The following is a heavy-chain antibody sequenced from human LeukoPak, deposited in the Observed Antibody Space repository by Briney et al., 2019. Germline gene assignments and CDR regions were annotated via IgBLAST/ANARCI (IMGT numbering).Heavy chain of an antibody. CDR3: ARDLGYGTIGLFHYFGY. CDR2: INNNGGAT. D-gene: IGHD2-8*01. CDR1: GFTFSSYS. V-gene: IGHV3-64*04. Sequence: PGGSLRLSCSASGFTFSSYSMDWVRQAPGKGPEYVSGINNNGGATQYVDSVKGRFTISRDSAKNSLYLQMNRLRAEDTAVYYCARDLGYGTIGLFHYFGYWGQGTLVTVSS. J-gene: IGHJ4*02.